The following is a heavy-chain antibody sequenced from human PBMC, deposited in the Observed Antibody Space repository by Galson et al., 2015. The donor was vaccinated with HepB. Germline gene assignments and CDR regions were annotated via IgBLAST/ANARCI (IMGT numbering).Heavy chain of an antibody. Sequence: PALVKPTQTLTLTCTVSGFSLSNARMGVSWIRQPPGKALEWLAHIFSNDEKSYSTSLKSRLTISKDTSKSQVVLSMTNMDPVDTATYYCARILKEANWYFDLWGRGTLVTVSS. CDR3: ARILKEANWYFDL. CDR2: IFSNDEK. V-gene: IGHV2-26*01. CDR1: GFSLSNARMG. J-gene: IGHJ2*01.